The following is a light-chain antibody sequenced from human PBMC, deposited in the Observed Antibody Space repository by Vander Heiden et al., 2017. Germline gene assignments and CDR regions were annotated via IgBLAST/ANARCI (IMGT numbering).Light chain of an antibody. CDR1: KIGSKS. Sequence: GEKASISCGVYKIGSKSVHWYQPKPGQAPLLVVYDDSDLLSGIPERFSGYNAGNTAHLPISMVEAGDEADYYCQVWDSMSDHVVFGGGNKLNVL. V-gene: IGLV3-21*02. CDR2: DDS. J-gene: IGLJ2*01. CDR3: QVWDSMSDHVV.